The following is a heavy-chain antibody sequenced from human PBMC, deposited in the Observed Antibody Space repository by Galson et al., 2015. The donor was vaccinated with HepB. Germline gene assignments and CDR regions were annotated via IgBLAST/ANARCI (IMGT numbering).Heavy chain of an antibody. J-gene: IGHJ4*02. D-gene: IGHD3-3*01. CDR2: ISYDGSNK. CDR3: AKDKPKRFFEWLPIDY. V-gene: IGHV3-30*18. CDR1: GFTFSSYG. Sequence: SLRLSCAASGFTFSSYGMHWVRQAPGKGLEWVAVISYDGSNKYYADSVKGRFTISRDNSKNTLYLQMNSLRAEDTAVYYCAKDKPKRFFEWLPIDYWGQGTLVTVSS.